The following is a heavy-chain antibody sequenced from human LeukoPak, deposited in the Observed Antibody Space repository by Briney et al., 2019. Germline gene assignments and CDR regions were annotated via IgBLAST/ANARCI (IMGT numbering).Heavy chain of an antibody. V-gene: IGHV3-30*02. CDR1: GFTFSSYG. J-gene: IGHJ4*02. CDR3: AKEDRGAFDY. Sequence: AGGSLRLSCAASGFTFSSYGMHWVRQAPGKGLEWVAFIRYDGSNKYCADSVKGRFTISRDNSKNTLYLQMNSLRAEDTAVYYCAKEDRGAFDYWGQGTLVTVSS. CDR2: IRYDGSNK. D-gene: IGHD3-16*01.